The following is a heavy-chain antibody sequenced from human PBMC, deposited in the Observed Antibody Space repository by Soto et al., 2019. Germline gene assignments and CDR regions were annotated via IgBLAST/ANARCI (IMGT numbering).Heavy chain of an antibody. J-gene: IGHJ4*02. CDR1: GGTFSSYA. Sequence: QVQLVQSGAEVKKHGSSVKVSCKASGGTFSSYAISWVRQAPGQGLEWMRGIIPIFGTANYAQKFQGRVTITADESTSTAYMELSSLRSEDTAVYYCASLLSELRSSWAFDYWGQGTLVTVSS. V-gene: IGHV1-69*01. CDR2: IIPIFGTA. D-gene: IGHD3-10*02. CDR3: ASLLSELRSSWAFDY.